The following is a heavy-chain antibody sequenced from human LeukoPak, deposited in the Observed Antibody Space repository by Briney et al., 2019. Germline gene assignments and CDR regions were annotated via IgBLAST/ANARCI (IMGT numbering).Heavy chain of an antibody. V-gene: IGHV5-51*01. D-gene: IGHD3-10*01. J-gene: IGHJ3*02. CDR1: GYSFTSYW. CDR3: ASSSARRYNDAFDI. CDR2: IYPGDSDT. Sequence: GESLKISCKGSGYSFTSYWIGWVRQMPGKGLEWMGIIYPGDSDTRYSPSFQGQVTIAADKYISTAYLQWSSLKASDTAMYCCASSSARRYNDAFDIWGQGTMVTVSS.